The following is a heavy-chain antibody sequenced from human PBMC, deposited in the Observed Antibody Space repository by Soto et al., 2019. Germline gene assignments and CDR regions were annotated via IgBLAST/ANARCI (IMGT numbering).Heavy chain of an antibody. Sequence: SVKVTCTDSGYTFTGYASHWVRQAPGQRLEWMGWINAGNGNTKYSQKFQGRVTITRDTSASTAYMELSSLRSEDTAVYYCARAVAVAADFDYWGQGTLVTV. D-gene: IGHD6-19*01. CDR3: ARAVAVAADFDY. CDR2: INAGNGNT. V-gene: IGHV1-3*01. J-gene: IGHJ4*02. CDR1: GYTFTGYA.